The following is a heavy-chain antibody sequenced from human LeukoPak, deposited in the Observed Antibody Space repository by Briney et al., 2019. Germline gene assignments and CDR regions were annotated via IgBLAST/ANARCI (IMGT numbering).Heavy chain of an antibody. V-gene: IGHV4-59*01. CDR2: IYYSGST. CDR3: ARDGSSWPYGMDV. J-gene: IGHJ6*02. CDR1: GGSISTYY. Sequence: SETLSLTCTVSGGSISTYYWNWIRHPPGKGLEWIGYIYYSGSTNYNPSLKSRVTISVDTSKNQFSLKLSSMTAADTAVYYCARDGSSWPYGMDVWGQGTTVTVSS. D-gene: IGHD6-13*01.